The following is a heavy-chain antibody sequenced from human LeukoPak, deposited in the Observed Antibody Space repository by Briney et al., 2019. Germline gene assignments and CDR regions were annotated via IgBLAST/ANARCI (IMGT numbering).Heavy chain of an antibody. CDR2: IYHSRST. Sequence: SETLSLTCAVYSYSISSGYYWGWIRQPPGKGLAWLGSIYHSRSTSCTPSLKSRVTISVDTSKNQFSLRLTSVTAADTAVYYCARLIDGVYFDYWGQGALVTVSS. CDR1: SYSISSGYY. V-gene: IGHV4-38-2*01. CDR3: ARLIDGVYFDY. J-gene: IGHJ4*02. D-gene: IGHD2-21*01.